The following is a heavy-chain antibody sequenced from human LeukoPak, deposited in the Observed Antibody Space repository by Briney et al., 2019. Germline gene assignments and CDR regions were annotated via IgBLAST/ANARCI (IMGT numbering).Heavy chain of an antibody. CDR1: GYTFTGYY. CDR3: AVGYCSGGSCYNRYYYYYMDV. J-gene: IGHJ6*03. Sequence: GASVKVSCKASGYTFTGYYMHWVRQAPGQGLEWMGWINPNSGGTNYAQKFQGRVTMTRDTSISTAYMELSRLRSDDTAVYYCAVGYCSGGSCYNRYYYYYMDVWGKGTTVTVSS. V-gene: IGHV1-2*02. D-gene: IGHD2-15*01. CDR2: INPNSGGT.